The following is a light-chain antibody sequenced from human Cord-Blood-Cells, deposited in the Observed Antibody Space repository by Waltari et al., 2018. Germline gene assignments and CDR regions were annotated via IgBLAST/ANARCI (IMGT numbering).Light chain of an antibody. Sequence: QSALTQPAPVSGSHGQSITIPCTGTSSDVGGYNYVSWYQQHPGKAPKRMIYDVSNRPSGVSNRFSGSKSGNTASLTISGLQAEDEADYYCSSYTSSSTVVFGGGTKLTVL. CDR3: SSYTSSSTVV. CDR1: SSDVGGYNY. J-gene: IGLJ2*01. V-gene: IGLV2-14*01. CDR2: DVS.